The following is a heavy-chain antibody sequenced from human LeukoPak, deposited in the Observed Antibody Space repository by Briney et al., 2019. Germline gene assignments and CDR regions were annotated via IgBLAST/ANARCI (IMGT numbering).Heavy chain of an antibody. J-gene: IGHJ4*02. CDR2: IHHFGRT. V-gene: IGHV4-59*01. CDR3: ARGLWTQPGLVPFNY. D-gene: IGHD5-18*01. CDR1: GDSIISYY. Sequence: SETLSLTCSVSGDSIISYYWNWLRQSPGRGLEWIGNIHHFGRTEYNSSLRSRVTMFLDSSKNQFSLKLTSVTPTDTAVYYCARGLWTQPGLVPFNYWGQGILVTVSS.